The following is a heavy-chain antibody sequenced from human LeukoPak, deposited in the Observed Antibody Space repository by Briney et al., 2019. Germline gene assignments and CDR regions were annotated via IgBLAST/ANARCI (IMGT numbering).Heavy chain of an antibody. CDR1: EFRLCIYA. V-gene: IGHV3-23*05. CDR3: AKKMGTGDFYFDY. CDR2: ITSSGSGT. D-gene: IGHD2-8*02. J-gene: IGHJ4*02. Sequence: GGSLRLSCAVSEFRLCIYAMIGVRHSPGRGRQCVSAITSSGSGTYYAAPVKGRFTISRDNNMHTLYLQMNSLRAEDTAVYYCAKKMGTGDFYFDYWGQRTLVTVSS.